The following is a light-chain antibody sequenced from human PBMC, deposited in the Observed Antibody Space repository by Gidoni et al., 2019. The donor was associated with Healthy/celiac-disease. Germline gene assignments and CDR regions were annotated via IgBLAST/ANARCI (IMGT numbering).Light chain of an antibody. CDR2: DVS. Sequence: QSALTQPASVSGSPGQSITISCTGTSSDVGGYNYVPWYQQHPGKAPKLMIYDVSNRPSGVSNRFSGSKSGNTASLTISGLQAEDEADYYCSSYTSSSVGVFGTGTKVTVL. CDR3: SSYTSSSVGV. CDR1: SSDVGGYNY. J-gene: IGLJ1*01. V-gene: IGLV2-14*01.